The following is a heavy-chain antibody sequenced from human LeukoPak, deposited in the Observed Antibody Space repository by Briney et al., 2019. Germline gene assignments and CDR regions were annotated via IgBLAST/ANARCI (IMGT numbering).Heavy chain of an antibody. CDR3: AREGGGGRAFDI. Sequence: KSSETLSLTCTVSGGSISSYYWGWIRQPPGKGLEWIGSIYYSGSTYYNPSLKSRVTISVDTSKNQFSLKLSSVTAADTAVYYCAREGGGGRAFDIWGQGTLVTVSS. V-gene: IGHV4-39*07. D-gene: IGHD3-16*01. J-gene: IGHJ4*02. CDR2: IYYSGST. CDR1: GGSISSYY.